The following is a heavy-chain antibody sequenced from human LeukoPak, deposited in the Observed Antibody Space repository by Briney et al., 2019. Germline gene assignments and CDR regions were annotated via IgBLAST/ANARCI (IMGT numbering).Heavy chain of an antibody. J-gene: IGHJ5*02. CDR1: GGSFSGYY. CDR3: ARGLGQLGSREQLERVVDP. D-gene: IGHD6-6*01. CDR2: INHSGST. Sequence: PSETLSLTCAVSGGSFSGYYWSWIRQPPGKGLEWIGEINHSGSTNYNPSLKSRVTISVDTSKNQFSLKLSSVTAADTAVYYCARGLGQLGSREQLERVVDPWGQGTLVTVSS. V-gene: IGHV4-34*01.